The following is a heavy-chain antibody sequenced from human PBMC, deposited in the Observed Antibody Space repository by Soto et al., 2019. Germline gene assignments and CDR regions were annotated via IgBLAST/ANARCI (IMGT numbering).Heavy chain of an antibody. V-gene: IGHV4-30-4*01. CDR3: AREHYYGSGSYYN. Sequence: QVQLQESGPGLVKPSQTLSLTCTVSGGSISSGDYYWSWIRQPPGKGLEWIGYIYYSGSTYYNPSXXXXXXXSXXTXKNQFSLKLSSVTAADTAVYYCAREHYYGSGSYYNWGQGTLVTVSS. D-gene: IGHD3-10*01. CDR2: IYYSGST. J-gene: IGHJ4*02. CDR1: GGSISSGDYY.